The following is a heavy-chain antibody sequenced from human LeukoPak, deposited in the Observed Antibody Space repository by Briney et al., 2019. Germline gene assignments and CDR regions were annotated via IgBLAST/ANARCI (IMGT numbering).Heavy chain of an antibody. CDR2: FDPEDGET. V-gene: IGHV1-24*01. CDR1: GYTLTELS. Sequence: ASVKVSCKVSGYTLTELSMHWVRQAPGKGLEWMGGFDPEDGETIYAQKFQGRVTMTEDTSTDTAYMELSSLRSEDTAVYYCATELAAAGSLDYWGQGTLVTVSS. D-gene: IGHD6-13*01. J-gene: IGHJ4*02. CDR3: ATELAAAGSLDY.